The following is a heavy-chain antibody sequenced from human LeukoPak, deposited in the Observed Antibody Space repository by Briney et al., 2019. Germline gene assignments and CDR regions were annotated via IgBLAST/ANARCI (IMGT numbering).Heavy chain of an antibody. J-gene: IGHJ3*02. Sequence: PSETLSLTCAVYGGSFSGYYWSWIRQPPGKGLEWIGEINHSGSTNYNPSLKSRVTISVDTSKNQFSLKLSSVTAADTAVYYCARGRLHYDFWSGYLGAFDIWGQGTIVTVSS. V-gene: IGHV4-34*01. D-gene: IGHD3-3*01. CDR2: INHSGST. CDR3: ARGRLHYDFWSGYLGAFDI. CDR1: GGSFSGYY.